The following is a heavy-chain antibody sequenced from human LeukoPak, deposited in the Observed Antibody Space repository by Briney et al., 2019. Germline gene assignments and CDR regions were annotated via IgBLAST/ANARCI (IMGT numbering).Heavy chain of an antibody. V-gene: IGHV3-33*01. Sequence: PGGSLRLSCAASGFTFSSYGMHWVRQAPGKGLEWMAIIWYDGSNKYYADSVKGRFTISRDNSKDTLYLQMNSLRAEDTAVYFCARSRGHGSGTYDSYYFDYWGQGTLVTVSS. CDR2: IWYDGSNK. CDR3: ARSRGHGSGTYDSYYFDY. D-gene: IGHD3-10*01. J-gene: IGHJ4*02. CDR1: GFTFSSYG.